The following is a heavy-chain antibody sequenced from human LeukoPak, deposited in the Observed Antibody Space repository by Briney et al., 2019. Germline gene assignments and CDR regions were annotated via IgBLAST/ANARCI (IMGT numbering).Heavy chain of an antibody. D-gene: IGHD5-18*01. Sequence: SETLSLTCTVSGYSISSGYYWGWIRQPPGKGLEGIGSIYHSGSTYYNPSLKSRVTISVDTSKNQFSLKLSSVTAADTAVYYCARDWGYSYGRLDRPYYFDYWGQGTLVTVSS. V-gene: IGHV4-38-2*02. CDR1: GYSISSGYY. CDR2: IYHSGST. CDR3: ARDWGYSYGRLDRPYYFDY. J-gene: IGHJ4*02.